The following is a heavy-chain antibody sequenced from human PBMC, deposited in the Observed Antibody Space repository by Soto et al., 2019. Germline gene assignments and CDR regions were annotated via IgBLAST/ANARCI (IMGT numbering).Heavy chain of an antibody. CDR2: ISPYNGNT. CDR3: CREAGDYDWYFDL. D-gene: IGHD4-17*01. J-gene: IGHJ2*01. CDR1: GYTFTSRG. Sequence: QVQLVQSGAEVKEPGASVKVSCKTSGYTFTSRGIYWVRQAPGQGLEWMGWISPYNGNTNYVHSLQGRVTLTTDTSTSTAYMKLRNLRSDDTAVYYCCREAGDYDWYFDLWGRGTPVTVSS. V-gene: IGHV1-18*01.